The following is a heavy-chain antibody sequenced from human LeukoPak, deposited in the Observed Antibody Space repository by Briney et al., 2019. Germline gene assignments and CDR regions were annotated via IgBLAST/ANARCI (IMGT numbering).Heavy chain of an antibody. V-gene: IGHV3-7*01. Sequence: GGSLRLSCAASGFTFSSYWMSWVRQAPGKGLEWVANIKQDGSEKYYVDSVKGRFTISRDNAKNSLYPQMNSLRAEDTAVYYCARITMVRGVSFDYWGQGTLVTVSS. CDR3: ARITMVRGVSFDY. CDR1: GFTFSSYW. CDR2: IKQDGSEK. D-gene: IGHD3-10*01. J-gene: IGHJ4*02.